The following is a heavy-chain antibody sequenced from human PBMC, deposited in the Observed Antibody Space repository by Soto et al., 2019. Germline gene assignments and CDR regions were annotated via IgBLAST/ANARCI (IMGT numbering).Heavy chain of an antibody. J-gene: IGHJ5*02. CDR1: GFTFSTNW. CDR2: INSGGSST. V-gene: IGHV3-74*01. Sequence: GGSLRLSCAASGFTFSTNWMHWVRQAPGKGLVWVSRINSGGSSTSYADSVKGRFTVSRDNAKSTLYLQVNSLTADDTAIYYCLIAYCGGDCSAWGQGT. D-gene: IGHD2-21*02. CDR3: LIAYCGGDCSA.